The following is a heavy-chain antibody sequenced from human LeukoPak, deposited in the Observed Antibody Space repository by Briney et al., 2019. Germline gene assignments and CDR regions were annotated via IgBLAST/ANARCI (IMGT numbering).Heavy chain of an antibody. V-gene: IGHV1-18*01. CDR1: GYTFTSYG. J-gene: IGHJ3*02. CDR3: KYCSGGSCFFGDDAFDI. D-gene: IGHD2-15*01. Sequence: ASVKVSCKASGYTFTSYGISWVRQAPGQGLEWMGWISAYNGNTNYAQKLQGRVTMTTDTSTSTAYTELRSLRSDDTAVYYCKYCSGGSCFFGDDAFDIWGQGTMVTVSS. CDR2: ISAYNGNT.